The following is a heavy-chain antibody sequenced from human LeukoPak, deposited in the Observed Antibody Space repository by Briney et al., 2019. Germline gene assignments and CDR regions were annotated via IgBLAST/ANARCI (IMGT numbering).Heavy chain of an antibody. Sequence: GGSLRLSCAASGFPFSNYWMHWVRQAPGKGLEWVSRIKSDGSFTSYADSVKGRFTTSRDNAKNTLYLQMTSLRAEDTAVYYCARGRVGYKFGYLDYWGQGALVTVSS. CDR3: ARGRVGYKFGYLDY. D-gene: IGHD5-18*01. CDR2: IKSDGSFT. CDR1: GFPFSNYW. J-gene: IGHJ4*02. V-gene: IGHV3-74*01.